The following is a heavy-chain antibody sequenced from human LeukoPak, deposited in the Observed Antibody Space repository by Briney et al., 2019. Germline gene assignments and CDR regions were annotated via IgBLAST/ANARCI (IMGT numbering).Heavy chain of an antibody. CDR1: GFTVSSNY. Sequence: GGSLRLSCAASGFTVSSNYMSWVRQAPGKGLEWVSVIYSGGSTYYADSVKGRFTISRDNSKNTLYRQMNSLRAEDTAVYYCARKEYDSSGARYDYWGQGTLVTVSS. V-gene: IGHV3-53*01. D-gene: IGHD3-22*01. CDR2: IYSGGST. CDR3: ARKEYDSSGARYDY. J-gene: IGHJ4*02.